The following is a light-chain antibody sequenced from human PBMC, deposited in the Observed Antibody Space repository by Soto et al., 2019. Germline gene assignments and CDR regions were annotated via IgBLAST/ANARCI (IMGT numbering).Light chain of an antibody. V-gene: IGKV3-11*01. CDR3: QQRSKWPLT. CDR2: DAS. CDR1: QSVSGY. Sequence: EIVLTVTPATLSLSNGERATLSCRASQSVSGYLAWYQQKPGQAPRLLIHDASHRATGIPARFSGSGSGTDFTLAISSLEPGDFAVYYCQQRSKWPLTFGQGTRLEI. J-gene: IGKJ5*01.